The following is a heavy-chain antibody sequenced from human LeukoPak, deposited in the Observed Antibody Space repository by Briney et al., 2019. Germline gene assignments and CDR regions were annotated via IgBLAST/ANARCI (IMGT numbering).Heavy chain of an antibody. CDR1: GGSISSSSYY. D-gene: IGHD1-1*01. J-gene: IGHJ4*02. V-gene: IGHV4-39*01. CDR3: ARHKVPTAAEGCDY. Sequence: SETLSLTCTVSGGSISSSSYYWGWIRHPPGKVLEWIGSIYYSGSTYYNPSLKSRVTISVDTSKNQFSLKLSSVTAADTAVYYCARHKVPTAAEGCDYWGQGTLVTVSS. CDR2: IYYSGST.